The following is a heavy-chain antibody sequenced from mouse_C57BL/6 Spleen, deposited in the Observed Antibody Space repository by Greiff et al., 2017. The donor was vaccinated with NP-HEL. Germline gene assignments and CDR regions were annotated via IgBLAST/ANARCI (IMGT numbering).Heavy chain of an antibody. D-gene: IGHD3-2*02. CDR3: ARRTAQANYFDY. CDR2: ISSGGSYT. Sequence: EVQLQQSGGDLVKPGGSLKLSCAASGFTFSSYGMSWVRQTPDKRLEWVATISSGGSYTYYPDSVKGRFTISRDNAKNTLYLQMSSLKSEDTAMYYCARRTAQANYFDYWGQGTTLTVSS. V-gene: IGHV5-6*01. CDR1: GFTFSSYG. J-gene: IGHJ2*01.